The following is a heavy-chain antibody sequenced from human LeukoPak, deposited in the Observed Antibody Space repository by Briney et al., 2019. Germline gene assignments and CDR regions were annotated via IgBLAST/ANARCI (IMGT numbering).Heavy chain of an antibody. CDR1: GGSISTSSYY. J-gene: IGHJ4*02. D-gene: IGHD3-22*01. V-gene: IGHV4-39*01. CDR2: IFYSGST. CDR3: ARRNYDYDSYNYPKKVYYFDY. Sequence: SETLSLTCTVSGGSISTSSYYWGWVRQPPGKGLEWIGNIFYSGSTYYSPSLKSRVTISLDTSKNQFSLKLSSVTAADTSVYYCARRNYDYDSYNYPKKVYYFDYWGQGTLVTVSS.